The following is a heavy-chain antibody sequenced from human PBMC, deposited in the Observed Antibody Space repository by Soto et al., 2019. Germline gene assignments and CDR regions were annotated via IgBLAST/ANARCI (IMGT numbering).Heavy chain of an antibody. J-gene: IGHJ5*02. CDR3: ARAINNYDFWSGPVGWLDP. V-gene: IGHV4-59*01. D-gene: IGHD3-3*01. CDR2: IYYSGST. Sequence: PSETLSLTCTVSGGSISSYYWSWIRQPPGKGLEWIGYIYYSGSTNYNPSLKSRVTISVDTSKNQFSLKLSSVTAADTAVYYCARAINNYDFWSGPVGWLDPWGQGTLVTVYS. CDR1: GGSISSYY.